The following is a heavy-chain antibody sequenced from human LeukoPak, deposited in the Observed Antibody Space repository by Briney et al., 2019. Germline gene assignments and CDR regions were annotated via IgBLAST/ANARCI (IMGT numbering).Heavy chain of an antibody. J-gene: IGHJ5*02. D-gene: IGHD1-26*01. CDR1: GGSISSSSYY. Sequence: SETLSLTCTVSGGSISSSSYYWSWIRQPAGEGLEWIGRIYSSGRTHYSPSLKSRVAISVDTSKNRFSLRLSSVTAADTAVYYCARDLGGSYSSETWFDPWGQGTLVTVSS. CDR2: IYSSGRT. CDR3: ARDLGGSYSSETWFDP. V-gene: IGHV4-61*02.